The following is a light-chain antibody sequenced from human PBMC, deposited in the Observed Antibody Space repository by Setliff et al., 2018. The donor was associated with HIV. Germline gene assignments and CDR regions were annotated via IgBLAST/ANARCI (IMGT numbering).Light chain of an antibody. CDR3: SSYAITNTLP. CDR2: EVS. Sequence: QSVLTQPASVSGSPRQSITISCTGTSTDIGGYNYVSWYQQHPGKAPKLLIYEVSNRPSGVSSRFSGSKSGNTASLTISGLQTEDEADYYCSSYAITNTLPFGTGTKVTVL. CDR1: STDIGGYNY. J-gene: IGLJ1*01. V-gene: IGLV2-14*01.